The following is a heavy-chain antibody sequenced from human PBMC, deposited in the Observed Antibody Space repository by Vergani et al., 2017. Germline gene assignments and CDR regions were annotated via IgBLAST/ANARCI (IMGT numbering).Heavy chain of an antibody. CDR3: ARGTSMTTVTNHAFDI. Sequence: QVQLVQSGAEVKKPGSSVKVSCKASGGTFSSYAISWVRQAPGQGLEWMGGIIPIFGTANYAQKFQGRVTITADESTSTAYMELSSLRSEDTAVYYCARGTSMTTVTNHAFDIWGQGTMVTVSS. V-gene: IGHV1-69*12. J-gene: IGHJ3*02. D-gene: IGHD4-17*01. CDR2: IIPIFGTA. CDR1: GGTFSSYA.